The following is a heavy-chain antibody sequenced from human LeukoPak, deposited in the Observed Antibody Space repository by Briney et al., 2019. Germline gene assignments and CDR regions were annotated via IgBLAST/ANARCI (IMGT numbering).Heavy chain of an antibody. D-gene: IGHD2/OR15-2a*01. Sequence: GGSLRLSCAASGFTFSSYAMSWVRQAPGKGLEWVSAISGSGGSAYYADSVKGRFTISRDNSKNTLYLQMNSLRAEDTAVYYCARGYGLSCASTTCAGAFDIWGQGTMVTVSS. CDR3: ARGYGLSCASTTCAGAFDI. CDR1: GFTFSSYA. V-gene: IGHV3-23*01. CDR2: ISGSGGSA. J-gene: IGHJ3*02.